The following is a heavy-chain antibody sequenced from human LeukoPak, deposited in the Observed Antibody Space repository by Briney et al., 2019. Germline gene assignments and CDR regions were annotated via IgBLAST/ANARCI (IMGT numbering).Heavy chain of an antibody. D-gene: IGHD3-3*01. CDR2: IYYSGST. CDR1: GGSISSSSYY. Sequence: SETLSLTCTVSGGSISSSSYYWGWIRQPPGKGLEWIGSIYYSGSTYYNPSLKSRVTISVDTSKNQFSLKLSSVTAADTAVYYCAREGYYDFWSGYFLRWGQGTLVTVSS. V-gene: IGHV4-39*07. CDR3: AREGYYDFWSGYFLR. J-gene: IGHJ4*02.